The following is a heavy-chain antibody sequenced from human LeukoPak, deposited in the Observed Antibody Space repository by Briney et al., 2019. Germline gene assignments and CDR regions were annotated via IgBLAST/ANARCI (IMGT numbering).Heavy chain of an antibody. CDR3: ARYIRPHRYRTAPKGGAYFDY. V-gene: IGHV4-34*01. J-gene: IGHJ4*02. CDR1: GGSFSGYY. Sequence: PSETLSLTCAVYGGSFSGYYWSWIRQPPGKGLEWIGEINHSGSTNYNPSLKSRVTISVDTSKNQFSLKLSSVTAADTAVYYYARYIRPHRYRTAPKGGAYFDYWGQGTLVTVSS. CDR2: INHSGST. D-gene: IGHD1-1*01.